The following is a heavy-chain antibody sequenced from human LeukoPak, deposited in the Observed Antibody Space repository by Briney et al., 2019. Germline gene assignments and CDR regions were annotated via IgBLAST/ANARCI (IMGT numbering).Heavy chain of an antibody. V-gene: IGHV3-30*18. CDR1: GFTFSSYG. J-gene: IGHJ6*03. D-gene: IGHD3-22*01. CDR3: AKDYYYYDSSGYYPHYYYYYMDV. CDR2: ISYDGSNK. Sequence: GRSLRLSCAASGFTFSSYGMHWVRQAPGKGLEWVAVISYDGSNKYYADSVKGRFTISRDNSKNTLYLQMNSLRAEDTAVYYCAKDYYYYDSSGYYPHYYYYYMDVWGKGTTVTVSS.